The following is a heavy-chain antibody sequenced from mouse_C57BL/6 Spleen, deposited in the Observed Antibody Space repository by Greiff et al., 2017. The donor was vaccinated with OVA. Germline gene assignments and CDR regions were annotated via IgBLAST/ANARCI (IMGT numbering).Heavy chain of an antibody. CDR3: ARHGSGSWFAY. CDR1: GFTFSSYT. Sequence: EVQRVESGGGLVKPGGSLTLSCAASGFTFSSYTMSWVRQTPEKRLEWVATISGGGGNTYYPDSVKGRFTISRDNAKNTLYLQMSSLRSEDTALYYCARHGSGSWFAYWGQGTLVTVSA. J-gene: IGHJ3*01. CDR2: ISGGGGNT. V-gene: IGHV5-9*01. D-gene: IGHD3-2*02.